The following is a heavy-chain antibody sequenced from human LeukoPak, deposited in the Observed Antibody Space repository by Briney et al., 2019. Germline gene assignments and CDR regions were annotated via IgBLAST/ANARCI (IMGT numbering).Heavy chain of an antibody. CDR3: ARDVRYASGWSTPES. J-gene: IGHJ5*02. V-gene: IGHV4-4*07. CDR1: GRPISDHY. Sequence: SDTQILTCTVWGRPISDHYERWTRHPTGKALEWIRHIYSSGSANYSTSLKSRVSMSVDTSSNYFSLNLTSVTAADTALYFCARDVRYASGWSTPESWGQGILVTVSS. CDR2: IYSSGSA. D-gene: IGHD6-19*01.